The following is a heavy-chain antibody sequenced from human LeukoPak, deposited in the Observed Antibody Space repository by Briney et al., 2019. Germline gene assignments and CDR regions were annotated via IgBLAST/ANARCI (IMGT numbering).Heavy chain of an antibody. D-gene: IGHD3-9*01. CDR3: TRPYYDYLTGYYSDY. V-gene: IGHV3-49*04. Sequence: GGSLRLSCTTSGFTFSNYPMSWVRQAPGKGLEWLALLGSTAYGGTTKYAASVKGRFTISRDDSKSIAYLQTNSLKTEDTAVYYCTRPYYDYLTGYYSDYWGQGTLVTVSS. J-gene: IGHJ4*02. CDR1: GFTFSNYP. CDR2: LGSTAYGGTT.